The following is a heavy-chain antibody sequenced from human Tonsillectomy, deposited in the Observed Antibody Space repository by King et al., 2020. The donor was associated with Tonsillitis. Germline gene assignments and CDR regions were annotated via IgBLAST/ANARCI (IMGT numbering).Heavy chain of an antibody. CDR1: GFTFVYYA. CDR2: ISWNRGSL. D-gene: IGHD5-12*01. Sequence: VQLVESGGGLVQPGRSLRRSCAAFGFTFVYYAMHWVWQAPGKGLEWLSGISWNRGSLCFEGSVKGRFTISRDNAKNSLYLQMNSLRAEDTALYYCAKDVRPRYSGYDWDYWGQGTLVTVSS. J-gene: IGHJ4*02. CDR3: AKDVRPRYSGYDWDY. V-gene: IGHV3-9*01.